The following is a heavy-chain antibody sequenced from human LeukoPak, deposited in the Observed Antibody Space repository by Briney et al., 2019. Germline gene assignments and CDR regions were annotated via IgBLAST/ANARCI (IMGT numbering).Heavy chain of an antibody. CDR3: VRDKDGYNF. V-gene: IGHV3-74*01. J-gene: IGHJ4*02. CDR1: GFTFNTYV. D-gene: IGHD5-24*01. CDR2: IDTDGKTT. Sequence: GGSLRLSCAASGFTFNTYVMHWVRQSPGRGLVWVARIDTDGKTTTYADSVKGRLTISRDNAKNMLYVQMNSLRAEDTAVYYCVRDKDGYNFWGQGILVSVSS.